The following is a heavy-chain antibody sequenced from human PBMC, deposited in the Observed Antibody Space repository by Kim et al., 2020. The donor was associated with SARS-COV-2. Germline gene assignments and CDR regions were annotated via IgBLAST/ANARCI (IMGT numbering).Heavy chain of an antibody. CDR3: ARTMIVVVSNDAFDI. J-gene: IGHJ3*02. Sequence: PSLKSRVTISVDTSKNQFSLKLSSVTAADTAVYYCARTMIVVVSNDAFDIWGQGTMVTVSS. D-gene: IGHD3-22*01. V-gene: IGHV4-31*02.